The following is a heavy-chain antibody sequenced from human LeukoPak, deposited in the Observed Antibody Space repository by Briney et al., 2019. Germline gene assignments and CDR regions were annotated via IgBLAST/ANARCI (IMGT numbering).Heavy chain of an antibody. CDR3: VKDSWRYDY. D-gene: IGHD3-9*01. CDR1: GFTFSSYA. J-gene: IGHJ4*02. CDR2: ISGSGGST. Sequence: GGSLRLSCAASGFTFSSYAMSWVRQAPGKGLEWVSAISGSGGSTYYADSVKGRFTISRDTSKNTLYLQMNSLRVEDTAVYYCVKDSWRYDYWGQGALVTVSS. V-gene: IGHV3-23*01.